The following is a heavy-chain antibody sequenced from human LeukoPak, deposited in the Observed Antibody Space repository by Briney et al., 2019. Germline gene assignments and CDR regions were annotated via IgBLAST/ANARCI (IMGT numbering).Heavy chain of an antibody. CDR2: ISGSGGST. CDR1: GFTFSSYA. CDR3: AKDNRNYDSRDPPAFDI. J-gene: IGHJ3*02. D-gene: IGHD3-22*01. Sequence: AGGSLRLSCAASGFTFSSYAMSWVRQAPGKGLEWVSAISGSGGSTYYADSVKGRFTISRDNSKNTLYLQMNSLRAEDTAVYYCAKDNRNYDSRDPPAFDIWGQGTMVTVSS. V-gene: IGHV3-23*01.